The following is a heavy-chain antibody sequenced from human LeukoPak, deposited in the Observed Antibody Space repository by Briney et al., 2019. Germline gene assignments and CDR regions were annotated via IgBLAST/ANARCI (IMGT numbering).Heavy chain of an antibody. CDR1: GYTFTSYG. D-gene: IGHD5-12*01. CDR2: ISAYNGNT. J-gene: IGHJ5*02. CDR3: ARELEVGGYAIKDNWSDP. Sequence: ASVKVSCKASGYTFTSYGISWVRQAPGQGLEWMGWISAYNGNTNYAQKLQGRVTMTTDTSTSTAYMELRSLRSDDTAVYYCARELEVGGYAIKDNWSDPWGQGTLVTVSS. V-gene: IGHV1-18*01.